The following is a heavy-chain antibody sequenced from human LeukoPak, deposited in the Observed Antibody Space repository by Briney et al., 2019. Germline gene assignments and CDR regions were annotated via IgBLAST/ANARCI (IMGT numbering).Heavy chain of an antibody. J-gene: IGHJ5*02. CDR1: GFTFSSYA. CDR2: ISGSGGST. CDR3: AKDKSGSGWYPWFDP. Sequence: GGSLRLSCAASGFTFSSYAMSWVRQAPGKGLEWVSAISGSGGSTYYADPVKGRFTISRDNSKNTLYLQMNSLRAEDTAVYYCAKDKSGSGWYPWFDPWGQGTLVTVSS. D-gene: IGHD6-19*01. V-gene: IGHV3-23*01.